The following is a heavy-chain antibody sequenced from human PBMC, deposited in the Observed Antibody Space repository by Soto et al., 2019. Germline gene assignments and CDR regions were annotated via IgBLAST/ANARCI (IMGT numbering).Heavy chain of an antibody. D-gene: IGHD6-19*01. Sequence: GASVKVSCKASGYTFTSRYMHWVRQAPGQRLEWMGWINAGNGNTKYSQKFQGRVTITRDTSASTAYMELSSLRSEDTAVYYCARAVAVPADFDYWGQGTLVTVS. V-gene: IGHV1-3*01. CDR1: GYTFTSRY. J-gene: IGHJ4*02. CDR3: ARAVAVPADFDY. CDR2: INAGNGNT.